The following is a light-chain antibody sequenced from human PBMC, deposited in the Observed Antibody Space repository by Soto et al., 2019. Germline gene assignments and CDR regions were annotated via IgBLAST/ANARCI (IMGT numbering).Light chain of an antibody. CDR3: QQYGTSPWT. J-gene: IGKJ1*01. Sequence: EIVLTQSPGTLSLSPGERATLSCRASQSVSSSYLAWYQQKPGQAPRLLIYGASSRATGIPDRFSGSGSGTTFLLTTTRLEPEDLKVYYCQQYGTSPWTSAQGTKVKIK. CDR1: QSVSSSY. CDR2: GAS. V-gene: IGKV3-20*01.